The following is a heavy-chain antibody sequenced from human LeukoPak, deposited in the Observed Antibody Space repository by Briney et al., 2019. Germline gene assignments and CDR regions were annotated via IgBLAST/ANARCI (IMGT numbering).Heavy chain of an antibody. Sequence: GGSLRLSCAASGFTFSSYWMSWVRQAPGKELEWVANIKQDGSEKYYVDSVKGRFTISRDNAKNSLYLQMNSLRAEDTAVYYCARDGDYYYDSSGYFYWGQGTLVTVSS. CDR1: GFTFSSYW. J-gene: IGHJ4*02. CDR3: ARDGDYYYDSSGYFY. V-gene: IGHV3-7*01. CDR2: IKQDGSEK. D-gene: IGHD3-22*01.